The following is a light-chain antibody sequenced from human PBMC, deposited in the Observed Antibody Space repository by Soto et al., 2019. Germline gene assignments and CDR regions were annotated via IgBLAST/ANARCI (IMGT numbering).Light chain of an antibody. V-gene: IGKV3-20*01. CDR3: QQYASSPLT. CDR2: GAS. CDR1: QSVGRNY. Sequence: EIALTQSPGTLSLSPGERATLSCRASQSVGRNYLAWYQQKPGQAPRLLIYGASSRATGIPDRFSGSGSGTDFTLTISRLEPEDFAVFYCQQYASSPLTFGGGTKLEIK. J-gene: IGKJ4*01.